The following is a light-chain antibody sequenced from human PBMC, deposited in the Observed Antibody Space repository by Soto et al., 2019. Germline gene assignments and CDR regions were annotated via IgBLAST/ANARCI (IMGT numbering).Light chain of an antibody. J-gene: IGLJ1*01. Sequence: QSALTQPPPASGSPGQSVTISCTGTSSDVGAYNYVSWYQQLPGKAPKLIIYEVSKRPSGVPDRFSGSKSGNTASLTVSGLQAEDEADYYCTSYAGTYSFFYVFGTGTKLTVL. V-gene: IGLV2-8*01. CDR2: EVS. CDR1: SSDVGAYNY. CDR3: TSYAGTYSFFYV.